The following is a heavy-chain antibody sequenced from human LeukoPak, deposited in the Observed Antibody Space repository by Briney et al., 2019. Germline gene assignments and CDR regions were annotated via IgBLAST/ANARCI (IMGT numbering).Heavy chain of an antibody. J-gene: IGHJ3*02. Sequence: SETLSLTCTVSGDSISRYFWSWIRQPPGKGLEWIGYIYTSGSTNYNPSLKSRVTISGDTSKNQFSLKLSSVTAADTAVYYCARQYYDSSGYYPPNDAFDIWGQGTMVTVSS. CDR2: IYTSGST. D-gene: IGHD3-22*01. CDR3: ARQYYDSSGYYPPNDAFDI. V-gene: IGHV4-4*09. CDR1: GDSISRYF.